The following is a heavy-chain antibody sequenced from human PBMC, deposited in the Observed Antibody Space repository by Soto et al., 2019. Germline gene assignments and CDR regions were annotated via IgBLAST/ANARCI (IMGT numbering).Heavy chain of an antibody. Sequence: QVQLVQSGAEVKKPGASVKVSCKASGYTFTSYGISWVRQAPGQGLEWMGWISAYNGNTNYAQKLQGRVTMTTDTATRAADMELRSLRCDDTAVYYCARESRIAAAGRFDYWGQGTLVTVSS. J-gene: IGHJ4*02. CDR1: GYTFTSYG. CDR3: ARESRIAAAGRFDY. D-gene: IGHD6-13*01. V-gene: IGHV1-18*04. CDR2: ISAYNGNT.